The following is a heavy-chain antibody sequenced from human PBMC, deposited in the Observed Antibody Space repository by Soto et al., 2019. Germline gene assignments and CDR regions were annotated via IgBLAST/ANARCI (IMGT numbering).Heavy chain of an antibody. CDR2: ISSGGST. V-gene: IGHV3-66*01. CDR3: ARDTFGGAYDFLH. D-gene: IGHD3-3*01. CDR1: GFTVSSFY. Sequence: EVQLVESGGGLVQPGGSLRLSCAASGFTVSSFYMTWVRQAPGKGLQWVAVISSGGSTYYADSVKGRFTIYRDNSKNTLYLEMNSLRAEYTAVYYCARDTFGGAYDFLHGGQGTLVTVSS. J-gene: IGHJ4*02.